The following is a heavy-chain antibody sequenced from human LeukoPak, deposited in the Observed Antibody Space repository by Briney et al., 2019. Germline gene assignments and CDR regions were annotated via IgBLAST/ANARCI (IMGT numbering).Heavy chain of an antibody. CDR3: ARGVLMGRFDS. CDR2: ISGSGSST. CDR1: GFTFSNYA. J-gene: IGHJ4*02. Sequence: GGSLRLSCAASGFTFSNYAMTWVRQAPGKGLEWVSGISGSGSSTYYADSVKGRFTLSRDYSKNTLYLQMNSLRAEDTAVYYCARGVLMGRFDSWGQGTLVTVSS. D-gene: IGHD3-3*01. V-gene: IGHV3-23*01.